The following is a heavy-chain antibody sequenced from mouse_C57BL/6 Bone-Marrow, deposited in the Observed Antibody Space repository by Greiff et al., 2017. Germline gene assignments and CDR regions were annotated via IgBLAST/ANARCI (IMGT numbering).Heavy chain of an antibody. CDR1: GFTFSDYY. CDR2: ISNGGGST. Sequence: DVKLVESGGGLVQPGGSLKLSCAASGFTFSDYYMYWVRQTPEKRLEWVAYISNGGGSTYYPDTVKGRFTISRDNAKNTLYLQMSRLKSEDTAMYYCARRGVTTVVATGWYFDVWGTGTTVTVSS. V-gene: IGHV5-12*01. J-gene: IGHJ1*03. CDR3: ARRGVTTVVATGWYFDV. D-gene: IGHD1-1*01.